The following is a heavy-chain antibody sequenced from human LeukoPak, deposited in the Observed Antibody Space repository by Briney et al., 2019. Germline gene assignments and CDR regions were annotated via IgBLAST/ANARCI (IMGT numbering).Heavy chain of an antibody. CDR1: GFTFSNYW. CDR3: ARGNAHAFDI. V-gene: IGHV3-74*01. CDR2: IHSDGSST. D-gene: IGHD1-1*01. Sequence: PGGSLRLSWAASGFTFSNYWMHWVRQAPEKGLVWVSRIHSDGSSTTSADSVKGRFTISRDNAENTLYLQMNSLRAEDTAVYFCARGNAHAFDIWGQGTMVTVSS. J-gene: IGHJ3*02.